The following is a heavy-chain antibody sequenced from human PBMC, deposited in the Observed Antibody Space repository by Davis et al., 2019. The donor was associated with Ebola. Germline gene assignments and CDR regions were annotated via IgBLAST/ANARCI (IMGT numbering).Heavy chain of an antibody. Sequence: PSETLSLTCTVSGGSISGHYWSWIRQSPGKGLEWIGYIYYSGNTSYNPSLKSRVIISVDTSKTQFSLRLNSVTAADTAVYYCARVGAASGRELDVWGKGATVTVSS. CDR3: ARVGAASGRELDV. J-gene: IGHJ6*04. CDR1: GGSISGHY. V-gene: IGHV4-59*11. D-gene: IGHD3-10*01. CDR2: IYYSGNT.